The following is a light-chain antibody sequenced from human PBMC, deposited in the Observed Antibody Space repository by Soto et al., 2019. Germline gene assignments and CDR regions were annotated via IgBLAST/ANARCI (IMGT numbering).Light chain of an antibody. J-gene: IGLJ3*02. Sequence: QSALTQPASVSGSPGQSITISCTGTSSDIGSHNFVSWHQQHPGKAPKFIIYGVSNRPSGVSNRFSGSKSGNTASLTISGIQADDEADYSCSSYTRTYIWVFGGGTKLTVL. CDR1: SSDIGSHNF. CDR3: SSYTRTYIWV. V-gene: IGLV2-14*03. CDR2: GVS.